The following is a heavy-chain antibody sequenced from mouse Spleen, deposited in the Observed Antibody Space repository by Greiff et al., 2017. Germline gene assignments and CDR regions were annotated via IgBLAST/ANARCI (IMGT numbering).Heavy chain of an antibody. CDR1: GYTFTSYW. CDR3: ARSNGLRRGYFDV. Sequence: QVQLQQPGAELVMPGASVKLSCKASGYTFTSYWMHWVKQRPGQGLEWIGEIDPSDSYTNYNQKFKGKATLTVDKSSSTAYMQLSSLTSEDSAVYYCARSNGLRRGYFDVWGTGTTVTVSS. V-gene: IGHV1-69*01. CDR2: IDPSDSYT. D-gene: IGHD2-2*01. J-gene: IGHJ1*03.